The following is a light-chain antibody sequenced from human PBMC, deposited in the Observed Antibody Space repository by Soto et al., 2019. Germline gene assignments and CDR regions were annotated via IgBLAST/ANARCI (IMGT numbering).Light chain of an antibody. CDR3: QQLNSYPIT. V-gene: IGKV1-9*01. Sequence: DIQLTQSPSFLSASVGDRVTITCRASQGISSYLAWSQQKPGKAPKLLIYAASTLQRGVPSRFSGSGSGTEFTLTISSLQPEDFATYYCQQLNSYPITFGQGTRLEIK. J-gene: IGKJ5*01. CDR2: AAS. CDR1: QGISSY.